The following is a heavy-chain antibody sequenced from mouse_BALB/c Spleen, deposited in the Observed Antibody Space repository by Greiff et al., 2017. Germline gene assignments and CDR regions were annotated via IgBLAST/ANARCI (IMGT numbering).Heavy chain of an antibody. D-gene: IGHD2-2*01. J-gene: IGHJ2*01. CDR2: INSNGGST. V-gene: IGHV5-6-2*01. Sequence: DVKLVESGGGLVKLGGSLKLSCAASGFTFSSYYMSWVRQTPEKRLELVAAINSNGGSTYYPDTVKGRFTISRDNAKNTLYLQMSSLKSEDTALYYCARHEGGYDGYYFDYWGQGTTLTVSS. CDR3: ARHEGGYDGYYFDY. CDR1: GFTFSSYY.